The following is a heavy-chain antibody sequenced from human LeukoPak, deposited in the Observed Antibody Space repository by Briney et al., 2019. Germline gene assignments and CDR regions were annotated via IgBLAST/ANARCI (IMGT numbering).Heavy chain of an antibody. V-gene: IGHV1-2*02. CDR2: INPNSGGT. J-gene: IGHJ5*02. D-gene: IGHD2-2*02. CDR1: GYTFTGYY. Sequence: ASVKVSCKASGYTFTGYYMHWVRQAPGQGLEWMGWINPNSGGTNYAQKFQGRVTMTRDASISTAYMELSGLRSDDTAVYYCARTPLPAAIRGNWFDPWGQGTLVTVSS. CDR3: ARTPLPAAIRGNWFDP.